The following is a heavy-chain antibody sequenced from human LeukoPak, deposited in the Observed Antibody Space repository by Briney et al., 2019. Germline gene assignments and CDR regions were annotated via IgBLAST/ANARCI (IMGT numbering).Heavy chain of an antibody. J-gene: IGHJ4*02. D-gene: IGHD6-13*01. CDR3: AREGSSSWYIGY. V-gene: IGHV3-23*01. CDR2: ISGSGGST. CDR1: GFTFSSYA. Sequence: GGSLILSCAASGFTFSSYAMSWVRQAPGKGLEWVSAISGSGGSTYYADSVKGRFTISRDNSKNTLYLQMNSLRAEDTAVYYCAREGSSSWYIGYWGQGTLVTVSS.